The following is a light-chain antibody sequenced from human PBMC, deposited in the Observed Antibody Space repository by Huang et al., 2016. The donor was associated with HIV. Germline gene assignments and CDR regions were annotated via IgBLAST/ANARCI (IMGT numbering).Light chain of an antibody. V-gene: IGKV2-28*01. CDR2: LAS. CDR3: MQSLQTPFT. Sequence: DIVVTQSPLSLPVTPGEPASISCRSSQTLLPGSAYNYLDWYLQKPGQSPQLLIYLASNRAYGGTDRLRGSGSGTDFTVEISRVEPEDVGVYDCMQSLQTPFTLGQGTRVEI. CDR1: QTLLPGSAYNY. J-gene: IGKJ2*01.